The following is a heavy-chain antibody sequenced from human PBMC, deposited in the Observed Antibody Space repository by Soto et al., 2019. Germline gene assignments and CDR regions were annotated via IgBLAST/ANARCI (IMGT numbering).Heavy chain of an antibody. Sequence: PGGSLRLSCAASGFTFSSYGMHWVRQAPGKGLEWVAVIWYDGSNKYYADSVKGRFTISRDNSKNTLYLQMNSLRAEDTAVYYCARDMGYYGSGRLYYYGMDVWGQGTTVTVSS. V-gene: IGHV3-33*01. CDR1: GFTFSSYG. CDR2: IWYDGSNK. D-gene: IGHD3-10*01. J-gene: IGHJ6*02. CDR3: ARDMGYYGSGRLYYYGMDV.